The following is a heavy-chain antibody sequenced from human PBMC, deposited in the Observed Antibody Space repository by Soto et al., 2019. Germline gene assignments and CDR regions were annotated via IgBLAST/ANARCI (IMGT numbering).Heavy chain of an antibody. V-gene: IGHV1-69*02. Sequence: QVQLVQSGAEVKKPGSSVKVSCKASGGTFSSYTISWVRQAPGKGLEWMGRIIPILGIANYAQKFQGRVTITADKSTSTAYMELSSLRSEDTAVYYCASPYTNDIVVVGAPHAFEIWGQGTMVTVSS. CDR2: IIPILGIA. CDR1: GGTFSSYT. D-gene: IGHD2-15*01. CDR3: ASPYTNDIVVVGAPHAFEI. J-gene: IGHJ3*02.